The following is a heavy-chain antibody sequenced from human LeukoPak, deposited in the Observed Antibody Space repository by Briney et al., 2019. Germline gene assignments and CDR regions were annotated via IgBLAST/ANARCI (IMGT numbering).Heavy chain of an antibody. CDR2: INQDGSAE. CDR1: GFIFKDFY. J-gene: IGHJ6*02. D-gene: IGHD1-26*01. Sequence: GGSLRLSCEASGFIFKDFYMTWVRRAPGTGLEWVATINQDGSAEYYVDSAKGRFTMSRDNAKNSVFLQMDSLRAEETAVYCCARSVGAGNNYFYYGMDVWGQGTTVTVSS. V-gene: IGHV3-7*01. CDR3: ARSVGAGNNYFYYGMDV.